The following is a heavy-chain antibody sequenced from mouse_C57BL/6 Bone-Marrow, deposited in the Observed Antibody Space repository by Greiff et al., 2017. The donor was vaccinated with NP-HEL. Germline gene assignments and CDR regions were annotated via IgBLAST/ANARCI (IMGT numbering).Heavy chain of an antibody. D-gene: IGHD2-5*01. Sequence: EVQLVESGPGMVKPSQSLSLTCTVTGYSITSGYDWHWIRHFPGNKLEWMGYISYSGSTNYNPSLKSRISITHDTSKNHFFLKLNSVTTEDTATYYCARGSNYEEFDYWGQGTTLTVSS. CDR1: GYSITSGYD. V-gene: IGHV3-1*01. CDR3: ARGSNYEEFDY. J-gene: IGHJ2*01. CDR2: ISYSGST.